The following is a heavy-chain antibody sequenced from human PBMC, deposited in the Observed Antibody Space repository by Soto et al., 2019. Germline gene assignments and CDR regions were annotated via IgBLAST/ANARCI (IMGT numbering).Heavy chain of an antibody. CDR2: INHSGST. V-gene: IGHV4-34*01. J-gene: IGHJ5*02. CDR1: GGSFSGYY. Sequence: PSETLSVTCAVYGGSFSGYYWSWIRQPPWKGLEWIGEINHSGSTNYNPSLKSRVTISVDTSKNQFSLKLSSVTAADTAVYYCARGRYCTEGVCYMGENIWCDPWGKGTLLT. CDR3: ARGRYCTEGVCYMGENIWCDP. D-gene: IGHD2-8*01.